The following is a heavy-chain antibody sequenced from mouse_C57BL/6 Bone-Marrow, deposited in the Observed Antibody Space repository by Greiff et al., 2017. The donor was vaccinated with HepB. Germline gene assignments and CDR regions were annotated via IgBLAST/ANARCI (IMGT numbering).Heavy chain of an antibody. Sequence: QVQLKESGAELVRPGISVKVSCKASGYAFTNYLIEWVKQRPGQGLEWIGVITPGSGGTNYNEKFMGMATRTADKSSSIAYMQLSSLTSEDSAVYFCASLSFFDNWGQGTTLTVSS. CDR1: GYAFTNYL. J-gene: IGHJ2*01. CDR3: ASLSFFDN. CDR2: ITPGSGGT. V-gene: IGHV1-54*01.